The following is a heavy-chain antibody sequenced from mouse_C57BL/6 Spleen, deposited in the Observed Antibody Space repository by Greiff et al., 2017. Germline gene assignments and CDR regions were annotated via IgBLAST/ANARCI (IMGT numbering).Heavy chain of an antibody. J-gene: IGHJ2*01. D-gene: IGHD2-3*01. CDR1: GFNFNNSY. V-gene: IGHV14-3*01. Sequence: EVQVVESVAELVRPGASVKLSCKASGFNFNNSYMHWVKQRPEQGLEWIGWIDPATGNTKYAPKFQGKATITADTSSNTAYMQLSSLTSADSAIYYCARATHDGYCDYWGQGTTRTVSS. CDR2: IDPATGNT. CDR3: ARATHDGYCDY.